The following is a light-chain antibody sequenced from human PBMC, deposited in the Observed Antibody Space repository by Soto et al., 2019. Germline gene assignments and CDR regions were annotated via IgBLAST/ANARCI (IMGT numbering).Light chain of an antibody. J-gene: IGKJ3*01. CDR1: QSSSNW. CDR2: AAS. Sequence: DIQMTQSPSTXSXXGXXXXXXXXRASQSSSNWLAWYQQKPGKAPKLLIYAASSLQSGVPSRFSGSGSGTDFTLTISSLQPEDFATYYCLQSYSTPFTFGPGTKVDIK. V-gene: IGKV1-39*01. CDR3: LQSYSTPFT.